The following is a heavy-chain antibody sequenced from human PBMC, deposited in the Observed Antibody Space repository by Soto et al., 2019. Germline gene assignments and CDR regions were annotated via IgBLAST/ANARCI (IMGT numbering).Heavy chain of an antibody. Sequence: GGSLRLSCAASGFTVSSNYMSWVRQAPGKGLEWVSVIYSGGSTYYADSVKGRFTISRDNSKNTLYLQMNSLRAEDTAVYYCAKASPNSGYSSGWSHFDYWGQGTLVTVSS. V-gene: IGHV3-53*01. CDR1: GFTVSSNY. J-gene: IGHJ4*02. D-gene: IGHD6-19*01. CDR2: IYSGGST. CDR3: AKASPNSGYSSGWSHFDY.